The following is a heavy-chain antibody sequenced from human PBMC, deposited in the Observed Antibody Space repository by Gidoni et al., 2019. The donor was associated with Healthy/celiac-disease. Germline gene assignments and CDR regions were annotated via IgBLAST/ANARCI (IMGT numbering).Heavy chain of an antibody. J-gene: IGHJ4*02. CDR2: IWYDGSNK. CDR1: GFTFSSYG. Sequence: QVQLVESGGGVVQPGRSLRLSCAASGFTFSSYGMHWVRQAPGKGLEWVAVIWYDGSNKYYADSVKGRFTISRDNSKNTLYLQMNSLRAEDTAVYYCARDAQGDSSGWYYFDYWGQGTLVTVSS. CDR3: ARDAQGDSSGWYYFDY. D-gene: IGHD6-19*01. V-gene: IGHV3-33*01.